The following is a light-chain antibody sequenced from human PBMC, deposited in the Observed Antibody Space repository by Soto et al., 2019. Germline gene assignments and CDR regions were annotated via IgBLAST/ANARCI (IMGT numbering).Light chain of an antibody. Sequence: QSALTQPPSASGSPGQSVTISCTGSSSDVGGYNYVSWYQQHPGKAPKLMIYEVSKRPSGVPHRLSGSKSGNTASLPVSGPQAEDEADYYCSSYGGSNTVVFGGGTKLTVL. V-gene: IGLV2-8*01. J-gene: IGLJ2*01. CDR2: EVS. CDR1: SSDVGGYNY. CDR3: SSYGGSNTVV.